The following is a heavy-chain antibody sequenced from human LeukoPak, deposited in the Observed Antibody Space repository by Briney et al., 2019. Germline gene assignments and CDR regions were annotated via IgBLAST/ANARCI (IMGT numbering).Heavy chain of an antibody. D-gene: IGHD5-24*01. CDR3: AMKAVPRPRLHDAFDF. Sequence: PGGSLRLSCAASGFTFSSYNMNWVRQAPGKGLEWVSAISGSASSTYHADSVKGRFTISRDNSKNTLYLQMNSLRADDTAVYYCAMKAVPRPRLHDAFDFWGRGTVVSVSS. V-gene: IGHV3-23*01. CDR2: ISGSASST. J-gene: IGHJ3*01. CDR1: GFTFSSYN.